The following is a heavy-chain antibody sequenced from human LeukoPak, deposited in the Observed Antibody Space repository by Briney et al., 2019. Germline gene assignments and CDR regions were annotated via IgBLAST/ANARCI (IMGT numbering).Heavy chain of an antibody. CDR1: GGSISSYY. J-gene: IGHJ4*02. D-gene: IGHD2-15*01. CDR2: IYYSGST. Sequence: PPETLSLTCTVSGGSISSYYWSWIRQPPGKGLEWIGYIYYSGSTYYNPSLKSRVTISVDTSKNQFSLKLSSVTAADTAVYHCARVIAAAYYFGYWGQGTLVTVSS. V-gene: IGHV4-59*12. CDR3: ARVIAAAYYFGY.